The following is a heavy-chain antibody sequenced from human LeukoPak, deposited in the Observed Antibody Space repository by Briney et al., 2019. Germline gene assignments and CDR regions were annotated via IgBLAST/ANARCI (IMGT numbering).Heavy chain of an antibody. Sequence: SETLSLTCTVSGGSISSSSYYWGWIRQPPGKGLEWIGSIYYSGSTYYNPSLKSRVTISVDTSKNQFSLKLSSVAAADTAVYYCAREDTAMGHDAFDIWGQGTMVTVSS. CDR1: GGSISSSSYY. CDR3: AREDTAMGHDAFDI. V-gene: IGHV4-39*07. D-gene: IGHD5-18*01. CDR2: IYYSGST. J-gene: IGHJ3*02.